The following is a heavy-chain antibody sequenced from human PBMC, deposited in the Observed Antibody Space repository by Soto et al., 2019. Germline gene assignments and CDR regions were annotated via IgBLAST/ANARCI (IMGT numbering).Heavy chain of an antibody. CDR3: AKDTYYDILTGSLAFDP. CDR2: ISWNSGSI. J-gene: IGHJ5*02. V-gene: IGHV3-9*01. CDR1: GFTFDDYA. Sequence: EVQLVESGGGLVQPGRSLRLSCAASGFTFDDYAMHWVRQAPGKGLEWVSGISWNSGSIGYVDSVKGRFTISRDNAKNSLYLQMNSLRAEDTALYYCAKDTYYDILTGSLAFDPWGQGTLVTVSS. D-gene: IGHD3-9*01.